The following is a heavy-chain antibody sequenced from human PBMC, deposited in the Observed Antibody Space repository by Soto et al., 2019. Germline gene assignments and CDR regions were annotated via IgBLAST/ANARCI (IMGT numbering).Heavy chain of an antibody. CDR3: SKVHPSSSPYYDFWSGYYGSDYYYGMDV. J-gene: IGHJ6*02. D-gene: IGHD3-3*01. CDR1: GFTFSSYA. CDR2: ISGSGGST. V-gene: IGHV3-23*01. Sequence: GGSLRLSCAASGFTFSSYAMSWVRQAPGKGLEWVSAISGSGGSTYYADSVKGRFTISRDNSKNTLYLQMNSLRAEDTAVYYCSKVHPSSSPYYDFWSGYYGSDYYYGMDVWGQGTTVTVSS.